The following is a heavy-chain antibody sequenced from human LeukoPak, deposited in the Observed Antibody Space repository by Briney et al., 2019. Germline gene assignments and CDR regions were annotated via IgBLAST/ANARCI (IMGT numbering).Heavy chain of an antibody. CDR2: ISSSSSTI. Sequence: PGGSLRLSCAASGFTFSSYNMNWVRQAPGKGLEWVSYISSSSSTIYYADSVKGRFTISRDNAKNSLYLQMNSLRAEDTAVYYCARVGDGYNVGFDYWGQGTLVTVSS. CDR3: ARVGDGYNVGFDY. D-gene: IGHD5-24*01. J-gene: IGHJ4*02. V-gene: IGHV3-48*01. CDR1: GFTFSSYN.